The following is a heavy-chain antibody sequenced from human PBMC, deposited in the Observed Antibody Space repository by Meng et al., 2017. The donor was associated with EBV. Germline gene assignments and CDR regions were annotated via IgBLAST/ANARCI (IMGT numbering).Heavy chain of an antibody. CDR3: VRGPPVGVPGPGDY. CDR1: GYAFTSYI. J-gene: IGHJ4*02. D-gene: IGHD2-21*01. V-gene: IGHV1-3*01. Sequence: QVQLVQSWAKVNNPGASVKVSCKASGYAFTSYILHWVRQAPGQRLEWMGWINVGVGYTKYSQKFQGRVTISSDTSATTGYMELSSLRSEDTAVYYCVRGPPVGVPGPGDYWGQGTLVTVSS. CDR2: INVGVGYT.